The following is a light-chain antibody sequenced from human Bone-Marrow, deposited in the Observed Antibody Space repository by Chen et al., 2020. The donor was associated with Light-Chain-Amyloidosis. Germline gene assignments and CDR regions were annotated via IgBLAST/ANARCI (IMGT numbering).Light chain of an antibody. CDR3: KQYGTSPLT. V-gene: IGKV3-20*01. CDR1: QTISSNY. Sequence: EIVLTQSPGTLSLSPGAGANLSCRASQTISSNYLTWYQQKFGQAPRILIYGSSSRATGIPDRLTGRGSGTDLTLTINRLEPEVFAMYYCKQYGTSPLTFGGGTKVEIK. J-gene: IGKJ4*01. CDR2: GSS.